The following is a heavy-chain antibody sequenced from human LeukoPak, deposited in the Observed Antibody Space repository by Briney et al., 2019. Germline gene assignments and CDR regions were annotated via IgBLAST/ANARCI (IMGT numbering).Heavy chain of an antibody. CDR1: GGSFSGYY. V-gene: IGHV4-34*01. D-gene: IGHD2-2*02. J-gene: IGHJ4*02. CDR3: ARRRYCSSTSCYTTYFDY. CDR2: INHSGST. Sequence: SETLSHTCAVYGGSFSGYYWSWIRQPPGKGLEWIGEINHSGSTNYNPSLKSRVTISVDTSKNQFSLKLSSVTAADTAVYYCARRRYCSSTSCYTTYFDYWGQGTLVTVSS.